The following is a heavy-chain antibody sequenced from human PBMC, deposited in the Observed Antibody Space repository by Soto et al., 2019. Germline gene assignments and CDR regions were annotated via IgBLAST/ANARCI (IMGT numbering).Heavy chain of an antibody. CDR2: INPNSGGT. V-gene: IGHV1-2*04. J-gene: IGHJ5*02. CDR3: ARARYCSSTSCYGSGSFDP. D-gene: IGHD2-2*01. CDR1: GYTFTGYY. Sequence: ASVKVSCKASGYTFTGYYMHWVRQAPGQGLEWMGWINPNSGGTNYAQKFQGWVTMTRDTSISTAYMELSRLRSDDTAVYYCARARYCSSTSCYGSGSFDPWGQGTLVTVSS.